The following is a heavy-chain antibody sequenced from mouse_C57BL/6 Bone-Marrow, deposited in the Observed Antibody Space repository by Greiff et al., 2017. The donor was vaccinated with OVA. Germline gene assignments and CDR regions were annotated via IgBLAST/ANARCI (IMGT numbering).Heavy chain of an antibody. J-gene: IGHJ1*03. D-gene: IGHD2-4*01. Sequence: VQLQQSGAELAKPGASVKLSCKASGYTFTSYWMHWVKQRPGQGLEWIGYINPSSGYTKYNQKFKDKATLTADKSSSTAYMQQSSLTYEDSAVYYCARWTLLYYDYDDWYFDVWGTGTTVTVSS. CDR2: INPSSGYT. CDR1: GYTFTSYW. CDR3: ARWTLLYYDYDDWYFDV. V-gene: IGHV1-7*01.